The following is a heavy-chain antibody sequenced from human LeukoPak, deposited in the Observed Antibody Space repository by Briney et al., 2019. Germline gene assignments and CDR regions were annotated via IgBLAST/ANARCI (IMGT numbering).Heavy chain of an antibody. V-gene: IGHV4-34*01. J-gene: IGHJ6*03. CDR1: GGSFSGYY. CDR3: ARGRIAAAGIPYYYYYMDV. D-gene: IGHD6-13*01. CDR2: IDHSGST. Sequence: PSETLSLTCAVYGGSFSGYYWSWIRQAPGKGLEWIGEIDHSGSTNYNPSLKSRVTISVDTSKNQFSLKLSSVTAADTAVYYCARGRIAAAGIPYYYYYMDVWGKGTTVTVSS.